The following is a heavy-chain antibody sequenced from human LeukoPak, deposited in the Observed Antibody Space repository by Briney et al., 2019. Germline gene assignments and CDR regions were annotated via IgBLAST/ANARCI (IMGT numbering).Heavy chain of an antibody. CDR2: ISYDGSNK. CDR1: GFTFSSYA. D-gene: IGHD3-22*01. V-gene: IGHV3-30-3*01. J-gene: IGHJ4*02. CDR3: ARDGDSSGTLDY. Sequence: PGGSLRLSCAASGFTFSSYAMHWVRQAPGKGLEWVAVISYDGSNKYYADSVKGRFTISRDNSKNTLYLQMNSLRAEDTAVYYCARDGDSSGTLDYWGQGTLVTVSS.